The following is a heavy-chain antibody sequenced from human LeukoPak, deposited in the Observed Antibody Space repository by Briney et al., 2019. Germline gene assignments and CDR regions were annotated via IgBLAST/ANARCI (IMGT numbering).Heavy chain of an antibody. CDR3: ATGTYYYGSGTNQDY. CDR1: GGSFSGYY. Sequence: SETLSLTCAVYGGSFSGYYWSWIRQPPGKGLEWIGEINHSASTNYNPSLKSRVPISVDTSKNQFSLKLSSVTAADTAVYYCATGTYYYGSGTNQDYWGQGTLVTVSS. V-gene: IGHV4-34*01. D-gene: IGHD3-10*01. J-gene: IGHJ4*02. CDR2: INHSAST.